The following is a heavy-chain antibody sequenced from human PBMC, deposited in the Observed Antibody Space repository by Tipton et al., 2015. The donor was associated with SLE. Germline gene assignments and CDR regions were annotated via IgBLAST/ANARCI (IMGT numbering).Heavy chain of an antibody. Sequence: TLSLTCTVSGGSISSRSYYWGWIRQPPGKGLGWIGRIYYSGSTYYNPSLKSRVTISVDTSKNQFSLKLSSVTAADTAVYYCARHGRIAAEWFDPWGQGTLVTVSS. V-gene: IGHV4-39*01. D-gene: IGHD6-13*01. CDR1: GGSISSRSYY. CDR2: IYYSGST. J-gene: IGHJ5*02. CDR3: ARHGRIAAEWFDP.